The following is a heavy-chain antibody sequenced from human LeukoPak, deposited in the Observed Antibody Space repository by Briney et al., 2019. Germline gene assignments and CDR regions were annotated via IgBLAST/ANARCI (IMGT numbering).Heavy chain of an antibody. V-gene: IGHV4-31*03. CDR3: ARADTVVINYFDY. Sequence: SETLSLTCTVSGGSISSGGYYWSWIRQHPGKGLEWIGYIYYSGSTYYNPSLKSRVTISVDTSKNQFSLKLSSVTAADTAVYYSARADTVVINYFDYWGQGTLVTVSS. CDR1: GGSISSGGYY. J-gene: IGHJ4*02. CDR2: IYYSGST. D-gene: IGHD4-23*01.